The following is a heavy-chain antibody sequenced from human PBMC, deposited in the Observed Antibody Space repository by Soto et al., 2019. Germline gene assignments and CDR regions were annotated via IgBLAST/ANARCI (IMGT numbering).Heavy chain of an antibody. V-gene: IGHV3-49*04. CDR3: TAVKLYPSLDFDY. D-gene: IGHD2-8*01. CDR1: GFTFNDYT. Sequence: PGGSLRLSCTASGFTFNDYTLSWVRQAPGKGLEWVGFIRSKAYGGTTEYAASVKGRFTISRDDSKSIAYLQMNSLKTEDTAVYYCTAVKLYPSLDFDYWGQGTLVTVSS. J-gene: IGHJ4*02. CDR2: IRSKAYGGTT.